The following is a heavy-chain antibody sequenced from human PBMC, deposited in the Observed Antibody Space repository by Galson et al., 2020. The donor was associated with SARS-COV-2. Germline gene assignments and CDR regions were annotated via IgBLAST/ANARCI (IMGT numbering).Heavy chain of an antibody. V-gene: IGHV1-46*01. CDR1: GYTFTSYY. Sequence: ASVKVPCKASGYTFTSYYVHWVRQAPGQGPEWMGIINPSGGSTNYAEKVQGRVTMTRDTSTSTVYMELSSLRSADTAVYYCARFDSSGYSFDIWGQGTMVTVSS. CDR2: INPSGGST. J-gene: IGHJ3*02. CDR3: ARFDSSGYSFDI. D-gene: IGHD3-22*01.